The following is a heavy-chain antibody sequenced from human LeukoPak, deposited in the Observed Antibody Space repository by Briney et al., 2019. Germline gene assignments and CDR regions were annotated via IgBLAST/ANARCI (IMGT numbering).Heavy chain of an antibody. Sequence: GGSLRLSCAASGFRFSSYGMHWVRQAPGKGLEWVSFIRYDESRTFYGDSVKGRFIISRDDSKNTVYLHMHSLRTEDTAVYYCARPLVTTVAGTYYFDYWGQGTLVTVSS. CDR3: ARPLVTTVAGTYYFDY. CDR2: IRYDESRT. J-gene: IGHJ4*02. V-gene: IGHV3-30*02. CDR1: GFRFSSYG. D-gene: IGHD6-19*01.